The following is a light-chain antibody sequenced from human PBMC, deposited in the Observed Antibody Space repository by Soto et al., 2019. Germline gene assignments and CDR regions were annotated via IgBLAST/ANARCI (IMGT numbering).Light chain of an antibody. CDR1: QSFRGL. CDR3: QVPHRWPIR. Sequence: ESGWMQSQVPLSVSPGERATLSCRSSQSFRGLLAWYQQKPGQAPRLLIYDAYNRATGIPPRFSGSGSGTDFTLTISRLEPEDSAVYYCQVPHRWPIRFGQVRLPEI. J-gene: IGKJ5*01. V-gene: IGKV3-11*01. CDR2: DAY.